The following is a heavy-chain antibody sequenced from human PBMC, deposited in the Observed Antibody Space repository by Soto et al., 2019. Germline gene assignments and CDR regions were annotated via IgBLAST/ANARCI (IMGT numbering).Heavy chain of an antibody. CDR2: TRNNAKGYTT. Sequence: EVQLVESGGGLVQPGGSLRLSCAASGFTFSDHYMDWVRQAPGKGLEWVARTRNNAKGYTTEYAASVRGRFTISRDDSKNSLDVQMNSLETEDTAMYYCARGGGVVPGYQYAMDVWGQGTAVTVSS. V-gene: IGHV3-72*01. D-gene: IGHD3-3*01. CDR1: GFTFSDHY. J-gene: IGHJ6*02. CDR3: ARGGGVVPGYQYAMDV.